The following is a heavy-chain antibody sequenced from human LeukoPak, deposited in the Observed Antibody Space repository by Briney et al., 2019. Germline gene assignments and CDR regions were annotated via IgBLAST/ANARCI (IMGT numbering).Heavy chain of an antibody. V-gene: IGHV3-13*04. J-gene: IGHJ6*04. CDR3: ARKECRSGMDV. CDR1: GFTFSRYD. D-gene: IGHD3-3*01. CDR2: ISTTGDT. Sequence: RGSPWLPCAASGFTFSRYDMHWVRQATGKGLEWVSGISTTGDTHYLDSVKGRFTISRENAKNSLYLQMNSLRAGDTAVYYCARKECRSGMDVWGNGVTVTASS.